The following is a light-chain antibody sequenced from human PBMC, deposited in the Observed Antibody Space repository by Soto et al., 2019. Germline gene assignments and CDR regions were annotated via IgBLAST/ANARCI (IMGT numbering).Light chain of an antibody. CDR3: QQYNSYPYT. CDR2: DAS. J-gene: IGKJ2*01. CDR1: QSVSTY. V-gene: IGKV3-11*01. Sequence: EIVLTQSPATLSLSPGERATLSCRASQSVSTYLAWYQQRPGQPPRLLIYDASSRATGIPARFSGSGSGTDFTLTISSLQPEDFATYYCQQYNSYPYTFGQGTKLEIK.